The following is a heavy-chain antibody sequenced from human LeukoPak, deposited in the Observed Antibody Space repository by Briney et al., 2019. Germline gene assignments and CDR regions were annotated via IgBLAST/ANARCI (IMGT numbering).Heavy chain of an antibody. V-gene: IGHV3-30-3*01. CDR1: GFTFSSYA. Sequence: GGSLRLSCAASGFTFSSYAMHWVRQAPGKGLEWMAVISYDGSNKYYADSVKGRFTISRDNSKNTLYLQMNSLRAEDTAVYYCARDRLRAAAGTRYDWFDPWGQGTLVIVSS. D-gene: IGHD6-13*01. J-gene: IGHJ5*02. CDR3: ARDRLRAAAGTRYDWFDP. CDR2: ISYDGSNK.